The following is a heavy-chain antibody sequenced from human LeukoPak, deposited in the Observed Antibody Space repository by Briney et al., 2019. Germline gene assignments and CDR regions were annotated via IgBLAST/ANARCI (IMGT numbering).Heavy chain of an antibody. CDR1: GFTFSNYW. J-gene: IGHJ4*02. CDR3: ASGDGDFGDPFDY. Sequence: GGSLRLSCAASGFTFSNYWMHWVRHAPGKGLVWVSRINSDGSTTSYADSVKGRFTISRDNAKNTLYLQMNSLRAEDTAVYYCASGDGDFGDPFDYWSQGTLVTVSS. V-gene: IGHV3-74*01. D-gene: IGHD4-17*01. CDR2: INSDGSTT.